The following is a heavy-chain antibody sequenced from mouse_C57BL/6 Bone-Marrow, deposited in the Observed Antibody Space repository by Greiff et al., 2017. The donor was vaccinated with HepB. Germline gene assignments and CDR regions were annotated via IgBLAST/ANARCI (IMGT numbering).Heavy chain of an antibody. J-gene: IGHJ3*01. D-gene: IGHD1-1*01. CDR1: GYTFTSYW. V-gene: IGHV1-59*01. CDR3: ARGITTVEARTY. CDR2: IDPSDSYT. Sequence: VQLQQPGAELVRPGPSVKLSCKASGYTFTSYWMHWVKQRPGQGLEWIGVIDPSDSYTNYNQKFKGKATLTVDTSSSTAYMQLSSLTSEDSAVYYCARGITTVEARTYWGQGTLVTVSA.